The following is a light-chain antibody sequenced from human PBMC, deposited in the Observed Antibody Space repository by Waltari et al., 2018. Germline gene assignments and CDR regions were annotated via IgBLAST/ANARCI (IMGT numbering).Light chain of an antibody. CDR2: EVS. CDR3: SSYAGSNNLV. Sequence: QSALTQPPSASGSPGQSVTISCTGTSSDIGGYKYVSWYRQHPGKGPKLLIYEVSKLPSGVPNGFHGAKSGNTASLTVSVLQAEDEADYYGSSYAGSNNLVFGTGTKVTVL. CDR1: SSDIGGYKY. J-gene: IGLJ1*01. V-gene: IGLV2-8*01.